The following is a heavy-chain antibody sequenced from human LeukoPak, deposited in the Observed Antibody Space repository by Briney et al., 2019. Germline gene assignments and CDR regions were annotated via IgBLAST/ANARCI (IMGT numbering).Heavy chain of an antibody. V-gene: IGHV3-48*03. CDR1: GFTFSNYD. D-gene: IGHD2-2*01. J-gene: IGHJ6*03. CDR2: ISSSGTTI. Sequence: PGGSLRLSCAASGFTFSNYDMNWVRQAPGRELEWVSYISSSGTTIYYADSVQGRFTISRDKDKNSVYLQMTSLRAEDTAVYYCARESGSRSYYYYMDVWGKGTTVTVSS. CDR3: ARESGSRSYYYYMDV.